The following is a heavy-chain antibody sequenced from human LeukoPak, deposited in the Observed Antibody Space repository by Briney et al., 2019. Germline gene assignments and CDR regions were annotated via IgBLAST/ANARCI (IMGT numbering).Heavy chain of an antibody. CDR1: GGTFSSYA. J-gene: IGHJ6*03. D-gene: IGHD2-21*01. CDR2: IIPIFGTA. Sequence: ASVKVSCKASGGTFSSYAISWVRQAPGQGLEWMGGIIPIFGTANYAQKFQGRVTITADKSTSTAYMELSSLRSEDTAVYYCARGSIPRVKYYYYMDVWGKGTTVTVSS. CDR3: ARGSIPRVKYYYYMDV. V-gene: IGHV1-69*06.